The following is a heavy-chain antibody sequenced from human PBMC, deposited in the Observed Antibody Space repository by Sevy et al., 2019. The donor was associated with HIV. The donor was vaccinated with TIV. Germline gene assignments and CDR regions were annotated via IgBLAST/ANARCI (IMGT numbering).Heavy chain of an antibody. Sequence: GGSLRLSCAASGFTFSSYAMHWVRQAPGKGLEWVAVISYDGSNKYYADSVKGRFTISRDNSKNTLYLQMNSLGAEDTAVYYCTREWALGYGDYDYYYYYGMDVWGQGTTVTVSS. V-gene: IGHV3-30-3*01. CDR3: TREWALGYGDYDYYYYYGMDV. D-gene: IGHD4-17*01. J-gene: IGHJ6*02. CDR1: GFTFSSYA. CDR2: ISYDGSNK.